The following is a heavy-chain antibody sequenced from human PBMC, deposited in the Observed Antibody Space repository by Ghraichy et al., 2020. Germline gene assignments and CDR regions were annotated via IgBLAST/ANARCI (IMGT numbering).Heavy chain of an antibody. J-gene: IGHJ6*02. CDR2: ISWNDNK. D-gene: IGHD3-9*01. V-gene: IGHV2-5*01. CDR1: GFSLKTSGVG. Sequence: SGPTLVKPTQTLTLTCTFSGFSLKTSGVGVGWIRQPPGKALEWLALISWNDNKRSNSSLKGSLTVTKDTSRNLVVLTMTTVDPVDTATYYCAHSRRYYDILTDYYSYYYIMDVWGQGTTVTVSS. CDR3: AHSRRYYDILTDYYSYYYIMDV.